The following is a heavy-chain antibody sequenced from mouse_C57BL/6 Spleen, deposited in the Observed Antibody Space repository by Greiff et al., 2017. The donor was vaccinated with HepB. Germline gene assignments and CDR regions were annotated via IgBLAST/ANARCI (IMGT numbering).Heavy chain of an antibody. V-gene: IGHV5-6*01. J-gene: IGHJ2*01. CDR2: ISSGGSYT. CDR3: ASLYYGNYVDY. D-gene: IGHD2-1*01. Sequence: EVQGVESGGDLVKPGGSLKLSCAASGFTFSSYGMSWVRQTPDKRLEWVATISSGGSYTYYPDSVKGRFTISRDNAKNTLYLQMSSLKSEDTAMYYCASLYYGNYVDYWGQVTTLTVSS. CDR1: GFTFSSYG.